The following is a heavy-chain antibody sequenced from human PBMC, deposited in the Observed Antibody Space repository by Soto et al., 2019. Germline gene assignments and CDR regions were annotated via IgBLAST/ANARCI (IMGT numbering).Heavy chain of an antibody. CDR1: GYTFTGYY. CDR2: INPNSGGT. V-gene: IGHV1-2*04. D-gene: IGHD2-2*01. Sequence: ASVKVSCKASGYTFTGYYMHWVRQAPGQGLEWMGWINPNSGGTNYAQKFQGWVTMTRDTSISTAYMELSRLRSDDTAVYYCARGGYCSSTSCYAVHWFDPWGQGTLVTVSS. J-gene: IGHJ5*02. CDR3: ARGGYCSSTSCYAVHWFDP.